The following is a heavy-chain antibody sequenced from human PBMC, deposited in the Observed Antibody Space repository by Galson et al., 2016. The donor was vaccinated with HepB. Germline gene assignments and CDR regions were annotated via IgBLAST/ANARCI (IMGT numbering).Heavy chain of an antibody. CDR3: AKDIEAWRIAVTGYFDY. J-gene: IGHJ4*02. D-gene: IGHD6-19*01. V-gene: IGHV3-9*01. Sequence: SLRLSCAGSGFTFDDHGMHWVRQAPGKGLEWVSSISWNSGSIAYADSVKGRFTISRDNAKNSLYLHMNSLRPEDTALYYCAKDIEAWRIAVTGYFDYWGQGTLGTVSS. CDR2: ISWNSGSI. CDR1: GFTFDDHG.